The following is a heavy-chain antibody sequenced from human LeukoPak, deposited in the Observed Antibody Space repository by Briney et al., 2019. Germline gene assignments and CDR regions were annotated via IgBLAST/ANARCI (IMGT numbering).Heavy chain of an antibody. V-gene: IGHV3-30*02. CDR1: GFTFSGDG. CDR2: IRYDGSNK. CDR3: AKDWGYSYGFFDY. D-gene: IGHD5-18*01. J-gene: IGHJ4*02. Sequence: GGSLRLSCAASGFTFSGDGMHWVRQTPAEGLGWVAFIRYDGSNKYYADSVKGRFTISRDNSKNTLYLQMNSLRAEDTAVYYCAKDWGYSYGFFDYWGQGTLVTVSS.